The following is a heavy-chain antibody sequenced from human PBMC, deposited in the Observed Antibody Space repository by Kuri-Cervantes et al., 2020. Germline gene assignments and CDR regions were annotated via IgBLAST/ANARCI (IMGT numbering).Heavy chain of an antibody. CDR2: IKSKTDGGTT. V-gene: IGHV3-15*01. Sequence: GGSLRLSCAPSGFTFKNAWMSWVRQAPGAGLEWVGRIKSKTDGGTTDYAAPVKGRFTISRDDSSNTLFLEMNSLKTEDTAVYYCTTDKHIVVVTATLFDYWGQGTLVTVSS. J-gene: IGHJ4*02. CDR1: GFTFKNAW. D-gene: IGHD2-21*02. CDR3: TTDKHIVVVTATLFDY.